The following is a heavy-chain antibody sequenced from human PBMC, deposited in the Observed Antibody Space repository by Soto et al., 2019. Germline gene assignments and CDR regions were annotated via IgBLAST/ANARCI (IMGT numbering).Heavy chain of an antibody. Sequence: SVKVSCKASGGTFSSYAISWVRQAPGQGLEWMGGIIPIFGTANYAQKFQGRVTITADESTSTAYMELSSLRSEDTAVYYCARYGSGSYPYYYYGMDVWGQGTTVTVSS. V-gene: IGHV1-69*13. D-gene: IGHD3-10*01. J-gene: IGHJ6*02. CDR1: GGTFSSYA. CDR3: ARYGSGSYPYYYYGMDV. CDR2: IIPIFGTA.